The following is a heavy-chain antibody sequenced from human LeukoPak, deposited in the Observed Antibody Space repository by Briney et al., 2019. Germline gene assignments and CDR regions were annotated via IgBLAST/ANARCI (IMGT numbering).Heavy chain of an antibody. V-gene: IGHV4-59*01. CDR2: IYYSGST. D-gene: IGHD6-13*01. Sequence: SGTPSLTLPVPGGSISSYYWSWIRQPPREGMEWIGYIYYSGSTNYNPSLKSRVTISVDTSKNQFSLKLSSVTAADTAVYYCARTIAAAGTVFDYWGQGTLVTVSS. CDR3: ARTIAAAGTVFDY. J-gene: IGHJ4*02. CDR1: GGSISSYY.